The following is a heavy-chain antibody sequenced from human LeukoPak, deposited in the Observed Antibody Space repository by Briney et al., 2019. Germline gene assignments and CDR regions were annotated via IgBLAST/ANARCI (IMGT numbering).Heavy chain of an antibody. V-gene: IGHV1-2*04. J-gene: IGHJ4*02. CDR1: GYTFTGYY. CDR2: INPNSGGT. CDR3: AREYLYCTNGVCWPLSTPDYYFDY. Sequence: ASVKVSCTASGYTFTGYYMHWVRQAPGQGLEWMGWINPNSGGTNYAQKFQGWVTMTRDTSISTAYMELSRLRSDDTAVYYCAREYLYCTNGVCWPLSTPDYYFDYWGQGTLVTVSS. D-gene: IGHD2-8*01.